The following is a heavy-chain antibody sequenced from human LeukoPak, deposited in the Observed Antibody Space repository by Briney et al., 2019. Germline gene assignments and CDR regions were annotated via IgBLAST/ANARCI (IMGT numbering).Heavy chain of an antibody. CDR3: ARLDYSNYAVDY. V-gene: IGHV4-59*01. CDR2: IYYSGST. D-gene: IGHD4-11*01. J-gene: IGHJ4*02. Sequence: SETLSLTCAVYGGSFSGYYWSWIRQPPGKGLEWIGYIYYSGSTNYNPSLKSRVTISVDTSKNQFSLKLSSVTAADTAVYYCARLDYSNYAVDYWGQGTLVTVSS. CDR1: GGSFSGYY.